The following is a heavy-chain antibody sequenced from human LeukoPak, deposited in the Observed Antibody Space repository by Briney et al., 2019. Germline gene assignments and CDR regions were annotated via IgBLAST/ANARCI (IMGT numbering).Heavy chain of an antibody. V-gene: IGHV4-39*07. Sequence: SETLSLTCTVSGGSISSSYYYWGWIRQPPGKGLEWIGSIYYSGSTYYNPSLKSRVTISVDTSKNQFSLKLSSVTAADTAVYYCARSGYTSGWYLGGMDVWGPGTTVTVSS. CDR2: IYYSGST. J-gene: IGHJ6*02. CDR1: GGSISSSYYY. CDR3: ARSGYTSGWYLGGMDV. D-gene: IGHD6-19*01.